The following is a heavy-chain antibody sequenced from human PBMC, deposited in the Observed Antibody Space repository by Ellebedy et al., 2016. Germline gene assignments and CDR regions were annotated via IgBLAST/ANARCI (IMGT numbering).Heavy chain of an antibody. V-gene: IGHV1-3*01. J-gene: IGHJ4*02. D-gene: IGHD3-3*01. CDR3: ARGVLRFLEWIKRPSYYFDY. CDR1: GYTFTNYA. Sequence: ASVKVSCKSSGYTFTNYAIHWVRQAPGQRLEWMGWINVGNGNTKYSQKFQGRVTITRDTSASTAYMELSSLRSEDTAVYYCARGVLRFLEWIKRPSYYFDYWGQGTLVTVSS. CDR2: INVGNGNT.